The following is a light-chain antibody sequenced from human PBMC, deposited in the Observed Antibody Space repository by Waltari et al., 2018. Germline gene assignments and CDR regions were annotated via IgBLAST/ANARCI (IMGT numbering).Light chain of an antibody. V-gene: IGKV1-39*01. CDR1: RTIRDY. CDR2: ASS. CDR3: QQSFSSPRT. J-gene: IGKJ2*01. Sequence: DIQMTQSPSSLSASVGDRVPITCQASRTIRDYVNWYQQKPGKAPNLLIYASSNLQSGVPSRFSGSGAGTDFTHTISSLQPEDFATYYCQQSFSSPRTFGQGTKLEI.